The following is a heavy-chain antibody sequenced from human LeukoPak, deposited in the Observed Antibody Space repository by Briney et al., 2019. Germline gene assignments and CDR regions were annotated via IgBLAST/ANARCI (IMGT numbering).Heavy chain of an antibody. CDR3: ARELPRQWLRFGTFDY. D-gene: IGHD5-12*01. J-gene: IGHJ4*02. CDR1: GGSFSGYY. V-gene: IGHV4-34*01. CDR2: INHSGST. Sequence: SETLSLTCAVYGGSFSGYYWSWIRQPPGKGLEWIGAINHSGSTNYNPSLKSRVTISVDTSKNQFSLKLSSVTAADTAVYYCARELPRQWLRFGTFDYWGQGTLVTVPS.